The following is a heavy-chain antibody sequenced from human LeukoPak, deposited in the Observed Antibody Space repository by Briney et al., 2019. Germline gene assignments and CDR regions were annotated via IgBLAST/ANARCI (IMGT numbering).Heavy chain of an antibody. D-gene: IGHD3-3*01. V-gene: IGHV3-15*01. J-gene: IGHJ4*02. CDR1: GFTFSNAW. Sequence: PGGSLRLSCAASGFTFSNAWMSWVRQAPGKGLEWVGRIKSKTDGGTTDYAAPVKGRFTISRDDSKNTLYLQMNSLKTEDTAVYYCARGYYDLSTAFDYWGQGTLVTVST. CDR2: IKSKTDGGTT. CDR3: ARGYYDLSTAFDY.